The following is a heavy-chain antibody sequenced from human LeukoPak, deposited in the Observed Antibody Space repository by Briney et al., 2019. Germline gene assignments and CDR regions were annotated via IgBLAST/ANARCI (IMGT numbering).Heavy chain of an antibody. CDR3: ARITMVRAFDY. CDR2: TNHSGST. J-gene: IGHJ4*02. D-gene: IGHD3-10*01. CDR1: GGSFSGYY. Sequence: SETLSLTCAAYGGSFSGYYWSWIRQPPGKGLEWIGETNHSGSTNYNPSLKSRVTISVDTSKNQFSLKLSSVTAADTAVYYCARITMVRAFDYWGQGTLVTVSS. V-gene: IGHV4-34*01.